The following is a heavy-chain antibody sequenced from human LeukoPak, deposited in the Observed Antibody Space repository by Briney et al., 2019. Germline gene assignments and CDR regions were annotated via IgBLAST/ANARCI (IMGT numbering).Heavy chain of an antibody. J-gene: IGHJ4*02. CDR2: INHSGST. D-gene: IGHD3-16*02. V-gene: IGHV4-34*01. CDR1: GGSFSGYY. CDR3: ARLDGSYLDY. Sequence: SETLSLTCAVYGGSFSGYYWSWIRQPPGKGLEWIGEINHSGSTNYNPSLKSRVTISADTSKNQFSLKLSSVTAADTAVYYCARLDGSYLDYWGQGTLVTVSS.